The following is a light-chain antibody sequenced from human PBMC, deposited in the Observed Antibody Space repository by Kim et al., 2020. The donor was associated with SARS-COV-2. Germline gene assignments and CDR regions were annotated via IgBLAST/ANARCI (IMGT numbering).Light chain of an antibody. Sequence: GQRVAISCSGSSSNIGENTVNWYQQLPGTAPKLLIYSNNQRPSGVPDRFSGSKSGTSASLAISGLQSEDEAHYYCAAWDDSLNGWVFGGGTQLTVL. CDR1: SSNIGENT. CDR2: SNN. V-gene: IGLV1-44*01. J-gene: IGLJ3*02. CDR3: AAWDDSLNGWV.